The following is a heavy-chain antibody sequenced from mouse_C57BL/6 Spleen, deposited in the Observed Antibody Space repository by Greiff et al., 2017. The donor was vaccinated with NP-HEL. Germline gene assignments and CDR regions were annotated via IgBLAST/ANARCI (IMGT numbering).Heavy chain of an antibody. CDR2: IDPSDSYT. D-gene: IGHD1-1*01. J-gene: IGHJ4*01. Sequence: QVQLKQSGAELVMPGASVKLSCKASGYTFTSYWMHWVKQRPGQGLEWIGEIDPSDSYTNYNQKFKGKSTLTVDKSSSTAYMQLSSLTSEDSAVYYCARSHYGSSYAMDYWGQGTSVTVSS. V-gene: IGHV1-69*01. CDR1: GYTFTSYW. CDR3: ARSHYGSSYAMDY.